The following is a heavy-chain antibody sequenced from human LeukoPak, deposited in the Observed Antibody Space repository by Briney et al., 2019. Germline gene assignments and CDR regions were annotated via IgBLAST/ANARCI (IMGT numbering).Heavy chain of an antibody. V-gene: IGHV4-34*01. J-gene: IGHJ4*02. D-gene: IGHD5-18*01. CDR2: INHSGST. Sequence: SETLSLTCAVYGGSFSGYYWSWIRQPPGKGLEWIGEINHSGSTNYNPSLKSRVTISVDTSKNQLSLKLSSVTAADTAVYYCARGSIYSSGHPFDYWGQGTLVTVSS. CDR1: GGSFSGYY. CDR3: ARGSIYSSGHPFDY.